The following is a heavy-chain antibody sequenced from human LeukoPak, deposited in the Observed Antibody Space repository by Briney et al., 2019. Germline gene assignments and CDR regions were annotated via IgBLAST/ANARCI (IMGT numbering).Heavy chain of an antibody. Sequence: GGSLRLSCAASGFNFSRNYMIWVRQAPGKWLDWVSVIYSGGRKYYADSVKGRFTISRDNSKNTVYLQMNSLRAEDTAVYYCARDGNNGSGAFYYYMDVWGKGTTVTVSS. D-gene: IGHD3-10*01. J-gene: IGHJ6*03. CDR2: IYSGGRK. CDR1: GFNFSRNY. CDR3: ARDGNNGSGAFYYYMDV. V-gene: IGHV3-53*01.